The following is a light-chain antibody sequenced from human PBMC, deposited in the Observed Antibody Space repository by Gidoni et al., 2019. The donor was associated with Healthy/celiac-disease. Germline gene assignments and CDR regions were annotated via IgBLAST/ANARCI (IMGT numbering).Light chain of an antibody. CDR3: SSYAGSNNWV. Sequence: QSALTQPPSNTGLLDSQSPSPALEPAVTLVVITMSPGTNITQAKPPKLMIYEVSKRPSGVPDRFSGSKSGNTASLTVSGLQAEDEADYYCSSYAGSNNWVFGGGTKLTVL. CDR2: EVS. CDR1: AVTLVVIT. V-gene: IGLV2-8*01. J-gene: IGLJ3*02.